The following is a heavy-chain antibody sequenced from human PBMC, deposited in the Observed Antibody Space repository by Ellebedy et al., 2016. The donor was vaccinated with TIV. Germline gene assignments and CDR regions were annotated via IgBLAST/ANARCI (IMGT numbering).Heavy chain of an antibody. CDR2: IYTSGST. Sequence: MPSETLSLTCTVSGGSISSYYWSWIRQPAGKGLEWIGRIYTSGSTNYNPSLKSRVTMSVDTSKNQFSLKLSSVTAADTAVYYCARDGGSYHPWVHYYGMDVWGQGTTVTVSS. D-gene: IGHD1-26*01. CDR1: GGSISSYY. V-gene: IGHV4-4*07. CDR3: ARDGGSYHPWVHYYGMDV. J-gene: IGHJ6*02.